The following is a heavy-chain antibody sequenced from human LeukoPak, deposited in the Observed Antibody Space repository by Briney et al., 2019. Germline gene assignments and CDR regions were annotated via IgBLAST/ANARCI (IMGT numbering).Heavy chain of an antibody. CDR3: VKPPRLSIIRGEGMDV. CDR1: GFTFRTYA. V-gene: IGHV3-23*01. Sequence: PGASLRLSCAGSGFTFRTYAMGWVRQAPGKGLEWVSSINSGGDDTYYAGSVKGRFTISRDNFKNTLCLQMNSLRAEDTAVYYCVKPPRLSIIRGEGMDVWGQGTTVTVSS. D-gene: IGHD3-10*01. J-gene: IGHJ6*02. CDR2: INSGGDDT.